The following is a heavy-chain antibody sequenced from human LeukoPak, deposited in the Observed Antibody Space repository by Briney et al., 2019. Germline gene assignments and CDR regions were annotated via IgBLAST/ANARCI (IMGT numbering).Heavy chain of an antibody. CDR3: ARDGYYDSSGL. CDR1: GFTFSSYS. D-gene: IGHD3-22*01. Sequence: GGSLRLSCAASGFTFSSYSMNWVRQAPGKGLEWVSYISSSSSTIYYADSVKGRFTISRDNAKNSLYLQMNSLRAEDTAVYYCARDGYYDSSGLWGQGTLVTVSS. CDR2: ISSSSSTI. J-gene: IGHJ4*02. V-gene: IGHV3-48*04.